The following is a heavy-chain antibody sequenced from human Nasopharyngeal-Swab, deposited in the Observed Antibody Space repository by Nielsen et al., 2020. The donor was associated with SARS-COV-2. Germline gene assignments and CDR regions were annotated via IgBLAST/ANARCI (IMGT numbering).Heavy chain of an antibody. CDR2: INHSGST. V-gene: IGHV4-34*01. CDR3: ARSPYSNYYYYYGMDV. Sequence: SETLSLTCAVYGGSFSGYYWSWIRQPPGKGLEWIGEINHSGSTNYNPSLKSRVTISGDTSKNQFSLKVSSVTAADTAVYYCARSPYSNYYYYYGMDVWGPGTTVTVSS. D-gene: IGHD2-15*01. J-gene: IGHJ6*02. CDR1: GGSFSGYY.